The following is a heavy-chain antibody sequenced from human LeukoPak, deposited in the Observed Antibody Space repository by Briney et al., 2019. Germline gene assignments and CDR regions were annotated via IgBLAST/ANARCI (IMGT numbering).Heavy chain of an antibody. Sequence: ASVKVSCKASGYTFTGYYMHWVRQAPGRGLEWMGWINPNSGGTNYAQKFQGRVTMTRDTSISTAYMELSRLRSDDTAVYYCARDRIAAAGPYNWFDPWGQGTLVTVSS. J-gene: IGHJ5*02. CDR1: GYTFTGYY. CDR3: ARDRIAAAGPYNWFDP. V-gene: IGHV1-2*02. CDR2: INPNSGGT. D-gene: IGHD6-13*01.